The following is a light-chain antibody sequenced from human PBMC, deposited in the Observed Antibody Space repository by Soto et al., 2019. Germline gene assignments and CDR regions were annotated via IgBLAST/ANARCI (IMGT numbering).Light chain of an antibody. J-gene: IGLJ1*01. CDR2: EGS. Sequence: QSALTQPASVSGSPGQSITISCTGTSSDVGSYNLVSWYQQHPGKAPKLVIYEGSKRPSGVSNRFSGSKSGNTASLTISGLQAEDEADYYCCSYAGSSTGYVFGTGTKVTVL. CDR3: CSYAGSSTGYV. V-gene: IGLV2-23*01. CDR1: SSDVGSYNL.